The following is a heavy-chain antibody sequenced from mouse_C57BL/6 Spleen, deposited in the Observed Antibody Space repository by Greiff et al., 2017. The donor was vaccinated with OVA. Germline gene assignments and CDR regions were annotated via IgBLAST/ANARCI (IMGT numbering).Heavy chain of an antibody. CDR3: ARGGAMYY. Sequence: QVQLQQSGPELVKPGASVKISCKASGYAFSRSWMNWVKQRPGKGLEWIGRIYPGAGDTNYNGKFKGKATLTADKSSSTAYMHISSLTSEDSAVYFCARGGAMYYWGQGPSVTVSS. V-gene: IGHV1-82*01. J-gene: IGHJ4*01. CDR2: IYPGAGDT. CDR1: GYAFSRSW.